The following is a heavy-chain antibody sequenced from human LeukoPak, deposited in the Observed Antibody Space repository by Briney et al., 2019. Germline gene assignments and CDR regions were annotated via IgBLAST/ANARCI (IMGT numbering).Heavy chain of an antibody. CDR2: INPSSGGT. D-gene: IGHD2-21*01. CDR1: GYSFTDYY. V-gene: IGHV1-2*02. Sequence: GASVKVSCKTSGYSFTDYYMHWVRQAPEQGLEWMGWINPSSGGTSSAQKFQGRVTMTRDTSITTVYMEVRWLTSDDTAVYYCARADRLHGGPYLIGPWGQGTLVTVSS. CDR3: ARADRLHGGPYLIGP. J-gene: IGHJ5*02.